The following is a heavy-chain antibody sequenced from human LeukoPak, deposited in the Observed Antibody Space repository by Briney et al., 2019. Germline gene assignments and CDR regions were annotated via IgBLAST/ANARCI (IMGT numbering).Heavy chain of an antibody. Sequence: GGSLRLSCAASGFTVTGYYMSWVRQAPGKGLEWVSLIYTGGSTSYADSVKGRFTISRDNSKNTVYLQMNSLRAEDTAVYYCVIGSSSWYFYDYWGQGTQVTVSS. D-gene: IGHD6-13*01. J-gene: IGHJ4*02. CDR2: IYTGGST. CDR1: GFTVTGYY. V-gene: IGHV3-66*01. CDR3: VIGSSSWYFYDY.